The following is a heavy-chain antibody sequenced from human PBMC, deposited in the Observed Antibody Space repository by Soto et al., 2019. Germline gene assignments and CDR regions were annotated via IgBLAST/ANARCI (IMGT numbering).Heavy chain of an antibody. V-gene: IGHV1-18*01. Sequence: GASVKVSCKASGYTFTSYGISWVRQAPGQGLEWMGWISAYNGNTNYAQKLQGRVTMTTDTSTSTAYMELRSLRSDDTAVYYCARADSYGYKYYYYGMDVWGQGTTVTVSS. CDR1: GYTFTSYG. CDR3: ARADSYGYKYYYYGMDV. J-gene: IGHJ6*02. D-gene: IGHD5-18*01. CDR2: ISAYNGNT.